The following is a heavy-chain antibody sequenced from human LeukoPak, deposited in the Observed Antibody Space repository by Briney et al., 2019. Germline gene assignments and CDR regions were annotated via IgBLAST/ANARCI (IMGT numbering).Heavy chain of an antibody. Sequence: SVKVSCKASGYTFTTLDISWVRQAPGQGLEWMGRIIPILGIANYAQKFQGRVTITADKSTSTAYMELSSLRSEDTAVYYCARVGGYSYGPLDYWGQGTLVTASS. CDR3: ARVGGYSYGPLDY. D-gene: IGHD5-18*01. CDR1: GYTFTTLD. V-gene: IGHV1-69*04. J-gene: IGHJ4*02. CDR2: IIPILGIA.